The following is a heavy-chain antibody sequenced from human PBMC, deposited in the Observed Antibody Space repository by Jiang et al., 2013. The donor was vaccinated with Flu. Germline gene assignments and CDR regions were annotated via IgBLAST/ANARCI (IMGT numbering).Heavy chain of an antibody. Sequence: AEVKKPGASVKVSCKASGYTFTSYAISWVRQAPGQGLAWMGWISTYNGNTNYAQKLQGRVTMTTDTSTSTAYMELRSLRSDDTAVYYCARGPPYCSGGSCYCDYWGQGTLVTVSS. CDR2: ISTYNGNT. CDR3: ARGPPYCSGGSCYCDY. V-gene: IGHV1-18*01. D-gene: IGHD2-15*01. CDR1: GYTFTSYA. J-gene: IGHJ4*02.